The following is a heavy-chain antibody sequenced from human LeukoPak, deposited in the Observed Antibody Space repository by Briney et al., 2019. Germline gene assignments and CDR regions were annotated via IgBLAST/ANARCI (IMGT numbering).Heavy chain of an antibody. V-gene: IGHV3-7*01. CDR2: IKQDAGEK. D-gene: IGHD1-7*01. Sequence: GGSLRLSCAASGFIFSDYWMTWVRQAPGKGLGWVAHIKQDAGEKYFVDSVKGRFTISRDNAKNLVYLQMSSLRAEDTAVYYCARGWNYAFRFDNWGQGTLVTVST. CDR3: ARGWNYAFRFDN. J-gene: IGHJ4*02. CDR1: GFIFSDYW.